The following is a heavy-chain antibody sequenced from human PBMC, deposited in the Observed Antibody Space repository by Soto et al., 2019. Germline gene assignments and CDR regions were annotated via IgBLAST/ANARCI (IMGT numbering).Heavy chain of an antibody. Sequence: EVQLVESGGGLVQPGGSLRLSCAASGFSFSDHYMDWIRQAPGKGLEWVGRTRNKANSYTTEYAASVKGRFTVSRDDSKNSLFLQMNSLKTEGTALYYCARVSGGGSYYFYYWGQGTLVTVSS. CDR2: TRNKANSYTT. CDR3: ARVSGGGSYYFYY. V-gene: IGHV3-72*01. D-gene: IGHD1-26*01. J-gene: IGHJ4*02. CDR1: GFSFSDHY.